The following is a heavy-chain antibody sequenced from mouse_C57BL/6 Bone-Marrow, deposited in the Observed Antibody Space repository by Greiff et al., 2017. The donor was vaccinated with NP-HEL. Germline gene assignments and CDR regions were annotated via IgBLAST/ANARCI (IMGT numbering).Heavy chain of an antibody. CDR2: IDPENGDT. CDR3: THTTVVAPWYFDV. V-gene: IGHV14-4*01. J-gene: IGHJ1*03. D-gene: IGHD1-1*01. CDR1: GFNIKDDY. Sequence: EVQLQQSGAELVRPGASVKLSCTASGFNIKDDYMHWVKQRPEQGLEWIGWIDPENGDTEYASKFQGKATITADTSSNTAYLQLSSLTSEDTAVYYCTHTTVVAPWYFDVWGTGTTVTVSS.